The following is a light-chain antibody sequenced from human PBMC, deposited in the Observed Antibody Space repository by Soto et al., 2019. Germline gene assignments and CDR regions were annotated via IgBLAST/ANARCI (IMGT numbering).Light chain of an antibody. CDR3: QQLNSHPRT. J-gene: IGKJ2*01. V-gene: IGKV1-9*01. CDR1: QAIYSY. Sequence: DIQLTQSPFFLSASVGDRVTISCRASQAIYSYLAWYQQKPGKAPKLLIFGASKLQSGVPSRFSGSGSGTEFPLTISSLQPEDFATYYRQQLNSHPRTFGQGTKLEIK. CDR2: GAS.